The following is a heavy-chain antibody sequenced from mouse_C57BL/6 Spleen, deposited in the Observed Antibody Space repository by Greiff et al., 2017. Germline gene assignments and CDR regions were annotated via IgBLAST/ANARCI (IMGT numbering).Heavy chain of an antibody. D-gene: IGHD1-1*01. CDR1: GFTFSDYG. V-gene: IGHV5-17*01. CDR2: ISSGSSTI. Sequence: DVMLVESGGGLVKPGGSLKLSCAASGFTFSDYGMHWVRQAPEKGLEWVAYISSGSSTIYYADTVKGRFTISRDNAKNTLFLQMTSLRSEDTAMYYCARPRGSTSWFAYWGQGTLVTVSA. J-gene: IGHJ3*01. CDR3: ARPRGSTSWFAY.